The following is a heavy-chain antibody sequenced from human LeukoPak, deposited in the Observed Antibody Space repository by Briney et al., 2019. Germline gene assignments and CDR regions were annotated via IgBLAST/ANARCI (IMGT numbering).Heavy chain of an antibody. V-gene: IGHV3-30*03. Sequence: PGGSLRLSCATSGFTFSSHGMHWLRQAPGKALEWVAVISPDGSESHCADSVKGRFSISRDNSKNTLHLQTDSLRAEDTAVYYCARDYTGHYSVDYWGQGTKVTVSS. CDR2: ISPDGSES. CDR3: ARDYTGHYSVDY. CDR1: GFTFSSHG. D-gene: IGHD3-9*01. J-gene: IGHJ4*02.